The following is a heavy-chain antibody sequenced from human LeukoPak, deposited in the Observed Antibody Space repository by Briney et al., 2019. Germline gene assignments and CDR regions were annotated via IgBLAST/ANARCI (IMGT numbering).Heavy chain of an antibody. V-gene: IGHV3-66*02. D-gene: IGHD3-16*01. CDR1: GFTLSAKY. J-gene: IGHJ5*01. CDR2: IYSDGGT. Sequence: GGSLRLSCAASGFTLSAKYMSWVRQGPGKGLDWISSIYSDGGTNYADSVKGRFTISRDNSKNTLYLQMNSLRPEDTAVYYCARDGGFGGPGGDNWFDSWGKGTTVTVSS. CDR3: ARDGGFGGPGGDNWFDS.